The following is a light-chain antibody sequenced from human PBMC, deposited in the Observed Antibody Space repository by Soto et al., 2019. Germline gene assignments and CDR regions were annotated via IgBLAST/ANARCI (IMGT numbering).Light chain of an antibody. CDR2: EVN. V-gene: IGLV2-8*01. Sequence: QSVLTQSPSASGTPGQRVTISCTGTSSDVGGYNYVSWYQQHPGKAPKLMIYEVNKRPSGVPDRFSGSKSGNTASLTVSGLQDEDEADYYCSSYAGSSNVFGTGTKVTVL. J-gene: IGLJ1*01. CDR3: SSYAGSSNV. CDR1: SSDVGGYNY.